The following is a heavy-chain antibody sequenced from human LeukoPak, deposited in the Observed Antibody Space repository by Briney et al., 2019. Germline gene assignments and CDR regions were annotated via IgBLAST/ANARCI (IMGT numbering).Heavy chain of an antibody. V-gene: IGHV1-69*13. CDR2: IIPIFGTT. CDR1: GGTFSSYT. D-gene: IGHD1-14*01. CDR3: ARGLRNRLSDAFDI. J-gene: IGHJ3*02. Sequence: SIKVSCKASGGTFSSYTISWVRQAPGQGLEWMGGIIPIFGTTNYAQKFQGRVTITADESTSTAYMDLSSLRSEDTAVYYCARGLRNRLSDAFDIWGQGTMVTVSS.